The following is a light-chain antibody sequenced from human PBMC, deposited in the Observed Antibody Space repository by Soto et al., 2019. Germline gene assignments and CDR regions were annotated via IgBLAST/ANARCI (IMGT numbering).Light chain of an antibody. CDR3: SSFTTSTTLYV. V-gene: IGLV2-14*01. CDR1: SSDIGGYNY. Sequence: QSVLTQPASVSGSPGQSITISCTGTSSDIGGYNYASWYQQHPGKVPKLIIFEVSTRPSGVSNRFSGSKSGNTASLTISGLQADDEADYYCSSFTTSTTLYVFGTGTKVTVL. CDR2: EVS. J-gene: IGLJ1*01.